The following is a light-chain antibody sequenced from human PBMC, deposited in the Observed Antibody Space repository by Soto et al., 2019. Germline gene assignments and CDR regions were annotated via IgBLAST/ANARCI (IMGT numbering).Light chain of an antibody. J-gene: IGKJ1*01. CDR1: DNIDTW. V-gene: IGKV1-5*03. CDR3: QHYNSYSRT. Sequence: DSQMTQSPSSVTASVGDRVGVTCRASDNIDTWVAWYQQKPGEAPKLLIYKASKLENGDPSRFAGFGSGTEFTLSIARLQPDDSATYSCQHYNSYSRTFAQGTKVDIK. CDR2: KAS.